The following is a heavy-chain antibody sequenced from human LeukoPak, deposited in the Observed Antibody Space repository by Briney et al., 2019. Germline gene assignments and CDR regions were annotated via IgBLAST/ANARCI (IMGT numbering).Heavy chain of an antibody. J-gene: IGHJ6*03. CDR2: IDHTGST. CDR1: GDSISIYY. CDR3: AGDRSYVDV. V-gene: IGHV4-59*12. Sequence: PSETLSLTCSVSGDSISIYYWSWIRQPPGKGLEWIGYIDHTGSTYYNPSLKSRVSMSVDTSKSQFSLRLTSVTAADTAVYFCAGDRSYVDVWGKGTTVTVSS.